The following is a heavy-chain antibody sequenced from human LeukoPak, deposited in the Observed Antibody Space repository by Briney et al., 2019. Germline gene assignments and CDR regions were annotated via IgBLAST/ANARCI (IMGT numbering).Heavy chain of an antibody. Sequence: PGGSLRLSCAASGFTFTTYGMHWVRQAPGKGLEWVAVISYDGINKYCADSVKGRFTISRDNSKNTLYLQMNSLRAEDTAVYYCAKTYSSWAPDAFDIWGQGTMVTVPS. V-gene: IGHV3-30*18. J-gene: IGHJ3*02. CDR3: AKTYSSWAPDAFDI. D-gene: IGHD6-6*01. CDR1: GFTFTTYG. CDR2: ISYDGINK.